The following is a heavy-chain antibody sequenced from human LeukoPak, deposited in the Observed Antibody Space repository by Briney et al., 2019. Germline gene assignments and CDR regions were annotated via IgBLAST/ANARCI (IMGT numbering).Heavy chain of an antibody. CDR3: ARRALISTSGYQHIDY. CDR1: GFTFGDYA. Sequence: GGSLRLSCTASGFTFGDYAMSWVRQAPGKGLEWVGFIRSKAYGGTTEYAASVKGRFTISRDDSKSIAYLQMNSLKTEDTAVYYCARRALISTSGYQHIDYWGQGTLVTVSS. D-gene: IGHD6-25*01. CDR2: IRSKAYGGTT. V-gene: IGHV3-49*04. J-gene: IGHJ4*02.